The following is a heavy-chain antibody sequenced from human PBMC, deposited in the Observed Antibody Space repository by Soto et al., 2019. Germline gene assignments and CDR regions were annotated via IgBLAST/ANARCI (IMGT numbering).Heavy chain of an antibody. CDR3: AKAYFVWSSEQPYYFDY. D-gene: IGHD3-16*01. V-gene: IGHV3-23*01. Sequence: EVQLSDSGGGLVQPGGSLRLSCAASGFTFSNYAMTWVRQDPGKGLEWVSGISERGGRSYYADSVKGRFTISRDNSKSTLDLQMNSLRAEDTAVYYCAKAYFVWSSEQPYYFDYWGQGTLVTVSS. J-gene: IGHJ4*02. CDR1: GFTFSNYA. CDR2: ISERGGRS.